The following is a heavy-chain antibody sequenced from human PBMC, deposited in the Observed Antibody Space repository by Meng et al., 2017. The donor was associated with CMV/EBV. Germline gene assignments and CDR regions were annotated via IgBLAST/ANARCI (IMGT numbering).Heavy chain of an antibody. J-gene: IGHJ6*02. CDR3: AKVSSAYDFWSGLFGMDV. CDR2: IWYDGSNK. D-gene: IGHD3-3*01. Sequence: LSLTCAASGFTFSSYGMHWVRQAPGKGLEWVAVIWYDGSNKYYADSVKGRFTIPRDNSKNTLYLQMNSLRAEDTAVYYCAKVSSAYDFWSGLFGMDVWGQGTTVTVSS. V-gene: IGHV3-33*06. CDR1: GFTFSSYG.